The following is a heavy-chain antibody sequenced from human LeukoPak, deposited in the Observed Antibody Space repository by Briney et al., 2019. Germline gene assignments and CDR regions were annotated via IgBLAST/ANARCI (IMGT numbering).Heavy chain of an antibody. V-gene: IGHV3-48*03. J-gene: IGHJ6*02. Sequence: GGSLRLSCAASGFTFSTYEMNWVRQAPGKGLEWVSYISGGGSNIYYADSVKGRFTVSRDDAKNSLYLQMDSLRAEHTAVYYSARTPTYGFWSGYTLDVWGQGTTVTVSS. CDR2: ISGGGSNI. D-gene: IGHD3-3*01. CDR3: ARTPTYGFWSGYTLDV. CDR1: GFTFSTYE.